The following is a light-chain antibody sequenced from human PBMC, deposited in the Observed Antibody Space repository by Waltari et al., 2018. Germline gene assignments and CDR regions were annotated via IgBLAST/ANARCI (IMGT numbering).Light chain of an antibody. CDR2: YAN. V-gene: IGKV1-17*01. CDR3: QQSNSYPYS. CDR1: QGIRSY. J-gene: IGKJ2*03. Sequence: DIQMSQSPSSLSASVGDRVTITCRASQGIRSYLSWYQQKSGEAPKRLMSYANTLASGVPSRFSGSGSGTEFTLTISSLQPEDFATYYCQQSNSYPYSFGQGTKVEIK.